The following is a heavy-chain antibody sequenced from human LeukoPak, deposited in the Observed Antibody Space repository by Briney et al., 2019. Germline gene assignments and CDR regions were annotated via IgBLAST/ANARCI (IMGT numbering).Heavy chain of an antibody. J-gene: IGHJ5*02. V-gene: IGHV4-34*01. CDR2: INHSGST. CDR1: GGSFSGYY. D-gene: IGHD2-2*01. Sequence: SETLSLTCAVYGGSFSGYYWSWIRQPPGKGLEWIGEINHSGSTNYNPSLESRVTISVDTSKNQFSLKLSSVTAADTAVYYCARGRVIVVVPAANWFDPWGQGTLVTVSS. CDR3: ARGRVIVVVPAANWFDP.